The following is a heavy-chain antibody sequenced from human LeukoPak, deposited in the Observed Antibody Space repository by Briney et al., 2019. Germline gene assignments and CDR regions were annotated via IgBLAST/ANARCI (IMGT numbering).Heavy chain of an antibody. CDR3: ARDLGGPYSSTPHTCDY. CDR1: GYTFTSYD. V-gene: IGHV1-2*02. CDR2: INPNSGGT. Sequence: ASVKVSCKASGYTFTSYDINWVRQATGQGLEWMGWINPNSGGTNYAQKFQGRVTMTRDTSISTAYMELSRLRSDDTAVYYCARDLGGPYSSTPHTCDYWGQGTLVTVSS. D-gene: IGHD6-13*01. J-gene: IGHJ4*02.